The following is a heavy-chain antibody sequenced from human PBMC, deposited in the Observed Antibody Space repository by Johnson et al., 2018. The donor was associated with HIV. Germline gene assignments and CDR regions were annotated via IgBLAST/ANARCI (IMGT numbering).Heavy chain of an antibody. CDR3: AKDRYTENDAFDI. D-gene: IGHD3-16*02. CDR2: ISWNSGSI. V-gene: IGHV3-9*01. Sequence: EVQLVESGGGLVQPGRSLRLSCAASGFTFDDYAMHWVRQAPGKGLEWVSGISWNSGSIGYADSVKGRFTISRGNAKNSLYLQMNSLRAEDTALYYCAKDRYTENDAFDIWGQGTMVTVSS. J-gene: IGHJ3*02. CDR1: GFTFDDYA.